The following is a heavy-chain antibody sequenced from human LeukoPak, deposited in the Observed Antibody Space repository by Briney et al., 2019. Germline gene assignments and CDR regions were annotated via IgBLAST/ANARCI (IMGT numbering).Heavy chain of an antibody. V-gene: IGHV1-2*02. D-gene: IGHD6-19*01. J-gene: IGHJ4*02. CDR2: INPNSCGT. Sequence: SVKDSFKASLYTLTDYYIHWLRQPPSKELEGMGCINPNSCGTHYPQRLQDGVTMTRDTSFSAPYMELNRLRSDDTAVFYCGRDSIGVAGIIFDHWGQGTLVTVSS. CDR1: LYTLTDYY. CDR3: GRDSIGVAGIIFDH.